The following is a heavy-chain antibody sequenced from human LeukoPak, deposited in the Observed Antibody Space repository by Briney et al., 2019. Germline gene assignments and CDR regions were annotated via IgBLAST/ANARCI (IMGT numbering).Heavy chain of an antibody. J-gene: IGHJ3*02. CDR2: IYPGDSDT. D-gene: IGHD3-9*01. CDR1: GYSGATYW. V-gene: IGHV5-51*01. CDR3: ARSTTDWSGLDAFHI. Sequence: GESLKISCKASGYSGATYWIGWVRQMPGKGLEWMGIIYPGDSDTRYSPSFQGQVTISADKSISTAYLQWSSLKASDTAMYYCARSTTDWSGLDAFHIWGQGTMVIVSS.